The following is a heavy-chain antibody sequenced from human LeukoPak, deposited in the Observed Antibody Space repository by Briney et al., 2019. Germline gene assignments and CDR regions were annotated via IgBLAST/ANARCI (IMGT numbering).Heavy chain of an antibody. CDR1: GYNFTSYW. Sequence: GESLKISCEVSGYNFTSYWIGWVRQMPGKGLEWMGIIDPRDSYTTYSPSFQGQVTISADKSISTAYLQWSSLKASDTAIYYCARSYGQGWFDPWGQGTLVIVST. CDR2: IDPRDSYT. J-gene: IGHJ5*02. D-gene: IGHD3-16*01. CDR3: ARSYGQGWFDP. V-gene: IGHV5-51*01.